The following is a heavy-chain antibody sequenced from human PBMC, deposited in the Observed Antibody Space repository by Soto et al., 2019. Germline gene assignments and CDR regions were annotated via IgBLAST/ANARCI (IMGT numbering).Heavy chain of an antibody. CDR2: VYYSGST. D-gene: IGHD3-22*01. Sequence: QVQLQESGPGLVKPSQTLSLTCTVSGGSISSGGYYWSWIRQHPGKGLEWIWYVYYSGSTYYNPYLKSRVTISVDTSKNQVSLKLSSVTAADTAVYYCARTSYDSSGTAADPWGQGTLVTVSS. J-gene: IGHJ5*02. CDR3: ARTSYDSSGTAADP. V-gene: IGHV4-31*03. CDR1: GGSISSGGYY.